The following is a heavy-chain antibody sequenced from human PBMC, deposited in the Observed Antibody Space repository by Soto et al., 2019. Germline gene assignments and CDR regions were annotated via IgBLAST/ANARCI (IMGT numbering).Heavy chain of an antibody. CDR1: GGSMASGDQY. D-gene: IGHD1-1*01. Sequence: PSETRSLTCTVAGGSMASGDQYWTWIRHRPGEGLEWFGYINHRGSLYYNPSLKSRVSMSVDTSKNQFSLNLSSVPAADTAVYYCARELPQRQGRNMDVWGQGTTVTVSS. V-gene: IGHV4-31*03. J-gene: IGHJ6*02. CDR2: INHRGSL. CDR3: ARELPQRQGRNMDV.